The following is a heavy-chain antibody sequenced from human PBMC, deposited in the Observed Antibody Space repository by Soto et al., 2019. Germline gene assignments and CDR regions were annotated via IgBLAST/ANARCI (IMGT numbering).Heavy chain of an antibody. CDR3: ARALYYYDSSGYFFAY. D-gene: IGHD3-22*01. CDR2: IYYSGST. V-gene: IGHV4-30-4*01. CDR1: GGSISSGDYY. Sequence: SETLSLTCTVSGGSISSGDYYWSWIRQPPGKGLEWIGYIYYSGSTYYNPSLKSRVTISVDTSKNQFSLKLSSVTAADTAVYYCARALYYYDSSGYFFAYWGQGTLVTVSS. J-gene: IGHJ4*02.